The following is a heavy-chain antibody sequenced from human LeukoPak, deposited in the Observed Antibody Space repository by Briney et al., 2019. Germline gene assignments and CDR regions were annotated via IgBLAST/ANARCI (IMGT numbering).Heavy chain of an antibody. CDR2: ISGSSGNT. Sequence: PGGSLRLSCAGSGFMFSSYVMSWVRQAPGKGLEWVSAISGSSGNTYYADSVKGRFTISRDNSKNTLYLQMNSLRAEDTAIYYCAKPARVGAVDYWGQGTLVTVSS. V-gene: IGHV3-23*01. D-gene: IGHD6-13*01. J-gene: IGHJ4*02. CDR3: AKPARVGAVDY. CDR1: GFMFSSYV.